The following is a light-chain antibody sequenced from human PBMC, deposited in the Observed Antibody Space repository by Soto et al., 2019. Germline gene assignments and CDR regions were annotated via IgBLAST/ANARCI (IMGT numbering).Light chain of an antibody. Sequence: ESVLTQSPGTLSLSPGERATLSCRASQSVSSSYLAWYQQKPGQAPRLLSYGASSRATGIPDRFSGSGSGTDFTLTISRLEPEDFAVYYWQQHGSSPITFGQGTRLEIK. CDR3: QQHGSSPIT. J-gene: IGKJ5*01. V-gene: IGKV3-20*01. CDR1: QSVSSSY. CDR2: GAS.